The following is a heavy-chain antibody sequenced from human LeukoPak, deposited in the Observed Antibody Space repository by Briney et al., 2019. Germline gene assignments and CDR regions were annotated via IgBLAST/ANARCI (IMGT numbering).Heavy chain of an antibody. D-gene: IGHD3-10*01. CDR1: GYTFTSYG. J-gene: IGHJ4*02. V-gene: IGHV1-18*01. CDR2: ISAYNGNT. CDR3: ARSDRGVIYFDY. Sequence: ASVKVSCKASGYTFTSYGISWVRQAPGQGLEWMGWISAYNGNTNYAQKLQGRVTMTTDTSTSTAYMELRSLRSDDTAVYYRARSDRGVIYFDYWGQGTLVTVSS.